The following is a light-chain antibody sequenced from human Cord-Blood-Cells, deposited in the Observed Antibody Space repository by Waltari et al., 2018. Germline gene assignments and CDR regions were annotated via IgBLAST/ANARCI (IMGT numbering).Light chain of an antibody. V-gene: IGKV3-15*01. Sequence: EIVITPSPATMSVSPGDRATLSCRASQSISSNLDWYQQKPGQAPRLLIYGASNWDTGIPSRFSGSGSGTDFTLTISSLQSEDFAVYYCQQYNNCPLTFGGGTKVEIK. CDR1: QSISSN. J-gene: IGKJ4*01. CDR3: QQYNNCPLT. CDR2: GAS.